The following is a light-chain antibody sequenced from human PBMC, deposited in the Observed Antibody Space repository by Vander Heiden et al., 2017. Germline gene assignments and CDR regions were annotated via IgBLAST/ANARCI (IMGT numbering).Light chain of an antibody. CDR1: QSVLYSSNNKNY. Sequence: DIVMTQSPDSLAVSLGERATINCKSSQSVLYSSNNKNYLAWYQQKPGQPPKLLIYWASTRESGVPDRFSGSGSGTDFTLTISSLQAEDVAVYYCQQDDSTPRLTFGGGTKVEIK. CDR3: QQDDSTPRLT. J-gene: IGKJ4*01. V-gene: IGKV4-1*01. CDR2: WAS.